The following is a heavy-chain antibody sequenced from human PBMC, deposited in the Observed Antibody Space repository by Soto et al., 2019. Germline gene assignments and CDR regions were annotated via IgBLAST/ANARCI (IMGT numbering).Heavy chain of an antibody. CDR2: IIPIFGTT. CDR1: GGTFSSYA. Sequence: QVQLVQSGAEVKKPGSSVKVSCKASGGTFSSYAITWVRQAPGQGLEWMGRIIPIFGTTNYAQKFQGRVTITADESTSTDYMDLSSLRSDDTAVYYCAKSPDPYSSSNYYYYGMDVWGQGTTVTVSS. V-gene: IGHV1-69*15. J-gene: IGHJ6*02. D-gene: IGHD6-6*01. CDR3: AKSPDPYSSSNYYYYGMDV.